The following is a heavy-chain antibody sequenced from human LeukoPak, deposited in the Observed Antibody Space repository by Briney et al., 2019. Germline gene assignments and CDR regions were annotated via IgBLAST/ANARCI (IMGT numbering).Heavy chain of an antibody. CDR3: ASYRVADYYDSSGTSVY. J-gene: IGHJ4*02. V-gene: IGHV3-11*01. CDR1: GFTFSDYY. D-gene: IGHD3-22*01. Sequence: GGSLRLSCAASGFTFSDYYMSWIRQAPGKGLEWVSYISSSGSTIYYADSVKGRLTISRDNAKNSLYLQMNSLRAEDTAVYYCASYRVADYYDSSGTSVYWGQGTLVTVSS. CDR2: ISSSGSTI.